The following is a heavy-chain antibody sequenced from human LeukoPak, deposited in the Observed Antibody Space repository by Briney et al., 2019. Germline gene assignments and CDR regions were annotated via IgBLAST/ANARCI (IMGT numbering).Heavy chain of an antibody. V-gene: IGHV3-23*01. CDR1: GFTFSSYA. Sequence: GGSLRLSCAASGFTFSSYAMSWVRQAPGKGVEWVSAISGSGGSTYYADSVKGRFTISRDNSKNTLYLQMNSLRAEDTAVYYCAKGHCSSTSCYTAGYYYYYGIDVWGKGTTVTVSS. J-gene: IGHJ6*04. CDR3: AKGHCSSTSCYTAGYYYYYGIDV. CDR2: ISGSGGST. D-gene: IGHD2-2*02.